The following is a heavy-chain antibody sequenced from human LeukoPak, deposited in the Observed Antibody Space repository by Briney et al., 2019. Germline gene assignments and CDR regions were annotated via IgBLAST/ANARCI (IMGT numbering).Heavy chain of an antibody. J-gene: IGHJ3*02. V-gene: IGHV1-24*01. CDR3: ATCRDLRWCDAFDI. CDR2: FDPEDGET. D-gene: IGHD4-23*01. Sequence: ASVKVSCKVSGYTLTELSMHWVRQAPGKGLEWMGGFDPEDGETIYAQKFQGRVTMTEDTSTDTAYMELSSLRSEDTAVYCCATCRDLRWCDAFDIWGQGTMVTVSS. CDR1: GYTLTELS.